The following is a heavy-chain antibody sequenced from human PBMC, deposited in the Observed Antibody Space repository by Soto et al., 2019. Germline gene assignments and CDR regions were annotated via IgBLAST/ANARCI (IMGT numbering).Heavy chain of an antibody. CDR2: TYYRSKWYN. CDR3: ASHYDYVWGSYRYSWFDP. V-gene: IGHV6-1*01. Sequence: SQTLSLTCAISGDSVSSNSAAWNWIRQSPSRGLEWLGRTYYRSKWYNDYAVSVKSRITINPDTSKNQFSLQLNSVTPEDTAVDYCASHYDYVWGSYRYSWFDPWGQGTLVT. D-gene: IGHD3-16*02. J-gene: IGHJ5*02. CDR1: GDSVSSNSAA.